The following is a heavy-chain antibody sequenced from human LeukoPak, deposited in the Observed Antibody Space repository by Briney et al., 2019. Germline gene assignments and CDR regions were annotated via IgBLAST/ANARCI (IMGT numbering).Heavy chain of an antibody. V-gene: IGHV4-4*09. CDR2: IYTSGST. J-gene: IGHJ4*02. Sequence: SETLSLTYTVSGGSISSYYWSWIRQPPGKGLEWIGYIYTSGSTNYNPSLKSRVTISVDTSKNQFSLKLSSVTAADTAVYYCARHVTYYYGSGSSPQHFDYWGQGTLVTVSS. D-gene: IGHD3-10*01. CDR1: GGSISSYY. CDR3: ARHVTYYYGSGSSPQHFDY.